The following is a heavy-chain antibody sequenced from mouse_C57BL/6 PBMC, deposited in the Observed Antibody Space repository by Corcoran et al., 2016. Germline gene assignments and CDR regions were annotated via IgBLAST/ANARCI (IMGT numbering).Heavy chain of an antibody. CDR3: TTAYYGSSYNH. J-gene: IGHJ2*01. V-gene: IGHV14-1*01. Sequence: EVQLQQSGAELVRPGASVKLSCTASGFNIKDYYMHWVKQRPEQGLEWIGRIDPEDGDTEYAPKFQGKATMTADTSSNTAYLQLSSLTSEDTAVYDCTTAYYGSSYNHWGQGTTLTVSS. D-gene: IGHD1-1*01. CDR2: IDPEDGDT. CDR1: GFNIKDYY.